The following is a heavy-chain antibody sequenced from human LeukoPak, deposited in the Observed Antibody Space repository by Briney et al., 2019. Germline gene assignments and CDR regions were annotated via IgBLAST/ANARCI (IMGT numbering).Heavy chain of an antibody. J-gene: IGHJ4*02. Sequence: GGSLRLACTASGFSFSDYYMSWIRQAPGKGLEWISYISSRSTYISDADSVKGRFAISRDNAKNLLFLQMNSLRVEDTALYYCARGGTGAFDYWGQGVLVTVSS. D-gene: IGHD2-8*02. CDR1: GFSFSDYY. CDR3: ARGGTGAFDY. V-gene: IGHV3-11*06. CDR2: ISSRSTYI.